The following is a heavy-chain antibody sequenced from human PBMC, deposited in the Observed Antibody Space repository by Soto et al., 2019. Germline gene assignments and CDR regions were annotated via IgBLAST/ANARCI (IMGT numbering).Heavy chain of an antibody. CDR2: INGGTGQT. Sequence: ATVEVCGEGSGYTFTTPAMHWVRQAPGQSLEWMGWINGGTGQTKHSQRFQGRVNITRDTSASTAYMELSSLRSEDTAVYYCARGKGMDENCYYYRRDTWGQGPTGTASS. CDR1: GYTFTTPA. J-gene: IGHJ6*02. CDR3: ARGKGMDENCYYYRRDT. V-gene: IGHV1-3*01.